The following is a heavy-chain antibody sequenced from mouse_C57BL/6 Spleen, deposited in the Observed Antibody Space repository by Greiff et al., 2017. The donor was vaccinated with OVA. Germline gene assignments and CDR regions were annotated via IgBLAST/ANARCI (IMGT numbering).Heavy chain of an antibody. V-gene: IGHV1-69*01. CDR3: ARWDGSPYWYFDV. CDR2: IDPSDSYT. CDR1: GYTFTSYW. J-gene: IGHJ1*03. Sequence: VQLQQSGAELVMPGASVKLSCKASGYTFTSYWMHWVKQRPGQGLEWIGEIDPSDSYTNYNQKFKGKSTLTVDKSSSTAYMQLSSLTSEDSAVYYCARWDGSPYWYFDVWGTGTTVTVSS. D-gene: IGHD4-1*01.